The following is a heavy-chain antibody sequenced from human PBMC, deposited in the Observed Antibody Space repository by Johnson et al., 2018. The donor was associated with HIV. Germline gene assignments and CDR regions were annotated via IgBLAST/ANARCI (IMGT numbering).Heavy chain of an antibody. CDR3: ARDVAYDWAFDI. J-gene: IGHJ3*02. Sequence: VQLVESGGGLVQPGGSLRLSCAASGFTVSSYYMSWVRQAPGKGLEWVSVLFSGGTTYYADYVKGRFTISRDNSKNTMYLQMNRLRTEDTAVYYCARDVAYDWAFDIWGQGTMVTVSS. D-gene: IGHD2-8*02. CDR1: GFTVSSYY. V-gene: IGHV3-66*01. CDR2: LFSGGTT.